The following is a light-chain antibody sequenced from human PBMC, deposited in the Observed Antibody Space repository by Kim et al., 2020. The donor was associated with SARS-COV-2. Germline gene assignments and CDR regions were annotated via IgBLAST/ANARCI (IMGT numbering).Light chain of an antibody. V-gene: IGLV3-19*01. CDR3: NSRDSSGNHV. CDR1: SLRSYY. CDR2: GKN. Sequence: VALGQTVKITCQGDSLRSYYASWYQQKPGQAPVLVIYGKNNRPSGIPDRFSGSSSGNTASLTITGAQAEDEADYYCNSRDSSGNHVFGTGTKVTVL. J-gene: IGLJ1*01.